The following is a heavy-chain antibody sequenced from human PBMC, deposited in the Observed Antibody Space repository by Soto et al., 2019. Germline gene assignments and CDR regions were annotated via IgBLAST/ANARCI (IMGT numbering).Heavy chain of an antibody. D-gene: IGHD5-18*01. CDR3: ARGGIQLWLGF. CDR2: IIPIFGTA. Sequence: FAVKVSRKASGCTFSSYAISRVRQAPGQGLEWMGGIIPIFGTANYAQKFQGRVTITADESTSTAYMELSSLRSEDTAVYYCARGGIQLWLGFWGQGTLVTVSS. J-gene: IGHJ4*02. CDR1: GCTFSSYA. V-gene: IGHV1-69*13.